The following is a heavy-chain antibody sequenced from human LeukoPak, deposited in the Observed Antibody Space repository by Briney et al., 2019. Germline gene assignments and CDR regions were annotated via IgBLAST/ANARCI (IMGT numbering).Heavy chain of an antibody. V-gene: IGHV4-61*01. CDR1: GGSVSSGSYY. Sequence: SETLSLTCTVSGGSVSSGSYYWSWIRQPPGKGLEWIGYIYYSGSTNYNPSLKSRVTISVDTSKNQFSLKLSSVTAADTAVYYCARGPGYCSGGSCYSGSYDFDYWGQGTLVTVSS. CDR3: ARGPGYCSGGSCYSGSYDFDY. J-gene: IGHJ4*02. CDR2: IYYSGST. D-gene: IGHD2-15*01.